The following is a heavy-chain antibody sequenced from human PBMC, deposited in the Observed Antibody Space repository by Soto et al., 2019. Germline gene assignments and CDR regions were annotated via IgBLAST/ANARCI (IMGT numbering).Heavy chain of an antibody. J-gene: IGHJ6*02. D-gene: IGHD4-17*01. CDR3: ARPTDYHYGMQV. CDR2: IYPHDSDT. V-gene: IGHV5-51*01. CDR1: GYNFHTYW. Sequence: GESLKISCKGSGYNFHTYWIAWVRQMPGKGLEWMGFIYPHDSDTRYSPSFRGQVTISADKSINTAYLQWTSLKASDTAIYFCARPTDYHYGMQVWGQGTTVTVSS.